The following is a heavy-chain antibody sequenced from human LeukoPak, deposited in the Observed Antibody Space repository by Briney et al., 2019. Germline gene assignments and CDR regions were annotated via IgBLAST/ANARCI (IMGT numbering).Heavy chain of an antibody. Sequence: GASVKVSCKASGYTFTGYYMHWVRQAPGQGLEWMGWINPGSGATNYTQKFQGRVTMTRDTSISTASMELSRLTSDDTAMYYCARNIVGRSVYFALDVWGQGTTVIVSS. CDR2: INPGSGAT. V-gene: IGHV1-2*02. D-gene: IGHD1-26*01. J-gene: IGHJ6*02. CDR3: ARNIVGRSVYFALDV. CDR1: GYTFTGYY.